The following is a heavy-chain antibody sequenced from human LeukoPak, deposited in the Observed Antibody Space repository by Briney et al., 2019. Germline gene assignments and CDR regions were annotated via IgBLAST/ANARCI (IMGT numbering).Heavy chain of an antibody. CDR2: IYYSGST. J-gene: IGHJ4*02. V-gene: IGHV4-39*07. Sequence: SETLSLTCTVSGGSISSSSYYWGWIRQPPGKGLEWIGSIYYSGSTYYNPSLKSRVTISVDTSKNQFSLKLSSVTAADTAVYYCARVGRGYTFKIYYFDYWGQGTLVTVSS. CDR3: ARVGRGYTFKIYYFDY. CDR1: GGSISSSSYY. D-gene: IGHD5-18*01.